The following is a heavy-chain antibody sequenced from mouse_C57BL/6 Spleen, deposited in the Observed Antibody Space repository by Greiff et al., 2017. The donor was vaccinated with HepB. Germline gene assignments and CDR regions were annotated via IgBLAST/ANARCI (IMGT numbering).Heavy chain of an antibody. J-gene: IGHJ4*01. Sequence: QVQLQQPGAELVKPGASVKLSCKASGYTFTSYWMHWVKQRPGRGLEWIGSIDPNSGGTNYNEKFKSKATLTVDKTSSTAYMQLSSLTSEDSAVYYCAKGCFTTDYWGEGTSVTDSS. CDR1: GYTFTSYW. CDR3: AKGCFTTDY. V-gene: IGHV1-72*01. CDR2: IDPNSGGT.